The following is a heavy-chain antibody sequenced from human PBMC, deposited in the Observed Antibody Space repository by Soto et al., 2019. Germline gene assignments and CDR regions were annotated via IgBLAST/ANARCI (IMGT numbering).Heavy chain of an antibody. V-gene: IGHV3-7*01. Sequence: GGSLRLSCVASGFTFSSYWMSWVRQAPGKGLEWVANIKQDGSEKYYVDSVKGRFTISRDNAKNSLYLQMNSLRAEDTAVYYCARAPHDIVVVPAAYYFDYWGQGTLVTVSS. CDR1: GFTFSSYW. CDR3: ARAPHDIVVVPAAYYFDY. J-gene: IGHJ4*02. D-gene: IGHD2-2*01. CDR2: IKQDGSEK.